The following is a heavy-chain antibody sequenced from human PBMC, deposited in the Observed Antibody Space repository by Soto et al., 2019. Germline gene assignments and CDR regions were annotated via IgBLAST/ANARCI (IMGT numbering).Heavy chain of an antibody. V-gene: IGHV4-61*08. D-gene: IGHD6-13*01. J-gene: IGHJ2*01. Sequence: QVQLQESGPGLMKPSETLSLTCTVSVSGGSVSTGVHYWNWIRQPPGKGLEWIGYIYYSGSTNYNPSLKSRVTISVDTSKNQFSLKLTSVTAADTAVYYCARGYYTSWYWFDRWGRGTLVTVSS. CDR2: IYYSGST. CDR1: GGSVSTGVHY. CDR3: ARGYYTSWYWFDR.